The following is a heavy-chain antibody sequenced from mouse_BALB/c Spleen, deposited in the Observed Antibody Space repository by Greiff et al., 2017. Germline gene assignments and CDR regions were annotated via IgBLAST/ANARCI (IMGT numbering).Heavy chain of an antibody. CDR1: GFTFSNYW. D-gene: IGHD2-4*01. J-gene: IGHJ4*01. CDR2: IRLKSNNYAT. Sequence: DVKLQESGGGLVQPGGSMKLSCVASGFTFSNYWMNWVRQSPEKGLEWVAEIRLKSNNYATHYAESVKGRFTISRDDSKSSVYLQMNNLRAEDTGIYYCTRGGGYDYDVGYYYAMDYWGQGTSVTVSS. CDR3: TRGGGYDYDVGYYYAMDY. V-gene: IGHV6-6*02.